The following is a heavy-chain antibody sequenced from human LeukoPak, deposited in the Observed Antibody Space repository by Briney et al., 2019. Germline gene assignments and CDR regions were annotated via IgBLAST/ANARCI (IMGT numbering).Heavy chain of an antibody. V-gene: IGHV3-33*06. D-gene: IGHD3-22*01. CDR2: IWYDGSNK. CDR1: GFTFSSHG. Sequence: GRSLRLSCAASGFTFSSHGMHWGRQAPGKGLEWVAVIWYDGSNKYYADSVKGRFTISRDNSKNTLYLQMNSLRAEDTAVYYCAKQDRSRTFEGYYYMDVWGKGTTVTVSS. J-gene: IGHJ6*03. CDR3: AKQDRSRTFEGYYYMDV.